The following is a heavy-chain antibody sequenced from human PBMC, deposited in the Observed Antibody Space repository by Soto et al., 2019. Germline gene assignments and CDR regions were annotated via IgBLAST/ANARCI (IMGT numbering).Heavy chain of an antibody. CDR1: GGSMRNYF. CDR2: IHYSGTT. D-gene: IGHD6-13*01. V-gene: IGHV4-59*01. J-gene: IGHJ4*02. Sequence: SETLSLTCTVSGGSMRNYFWTWIRQPPGKGLEWIGYIHYSGTTSFFPSYNPSLRSRVTISEDTSKNQFSLKLLSVTTADTAVYFCAAGEASSRNLAPYFLDFWGQGTLVTVSS. CDR3: AAGEASSRNLAPYFLDF.